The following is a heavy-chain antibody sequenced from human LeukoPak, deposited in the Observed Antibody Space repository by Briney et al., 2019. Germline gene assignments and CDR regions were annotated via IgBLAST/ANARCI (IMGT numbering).Heavy chain of an antibody. J-gene: IGHJ6*02. D-gene: IGHD5-24*01. CDR1: GGTFSSYA. CDR3: ARDYVETHCYYYGMDV. V-gene: IGHV1-69*01. CDR2: IIPIFGTA. Sequence: SVKVSCKASGGTFSSYAISWVRQAPGQGLEWMGGIIPIFGTANYAQKFQGRVTITADESTSTAYMELSSLRSEDTAVYYCARDYVETHCYYYGMDVWGQGTTVTVSS.